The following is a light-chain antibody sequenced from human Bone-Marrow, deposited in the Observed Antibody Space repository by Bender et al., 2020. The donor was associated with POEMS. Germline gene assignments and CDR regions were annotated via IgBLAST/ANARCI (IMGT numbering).Light chain of an antibody. V-gene: IGLV3-1*01. CDR3: QTWDRNNLV. CDR2: LQS. CDR1: NLGDKY. J-gene: IGLJ3*02. Sequence: HELTQPPSVSVSPGQTASITCSGENLGDKYTWWYQQKPGQSPVMVISLQSKRPSGIPERFSGSQSGDTAILTISGAQALDEADYYCQTWDRNNLVFGGGTKLTVL.